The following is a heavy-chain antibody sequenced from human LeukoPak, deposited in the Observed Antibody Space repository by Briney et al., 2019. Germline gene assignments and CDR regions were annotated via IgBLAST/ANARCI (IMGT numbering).Heavy chain of an antibody. CDR2: ISSSGSTI. Sequence: GGSLRLSCAASGFTFSDYYMSWIRQAPGKGLEWVSYISSSGSTIYYADSVKGRFTISRDNAKNSLYLQMNSLRAEDTAVYYCARGSLLWFGELSAFDIWGQGTMVTVSS. J-gene: IGHJ3*02. V-gene: IGHV3-11*04. CDR3: ARGSLLWFGELSAFDI. D-gene: IGHD3-10*01. CDR1: GFTFSDYY.